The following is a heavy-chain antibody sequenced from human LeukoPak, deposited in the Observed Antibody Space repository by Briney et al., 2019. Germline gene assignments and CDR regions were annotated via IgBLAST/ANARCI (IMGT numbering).Heavy chain of an antibody. V-gene: IGHV1-8*01. Sequence: GASVKVSCKASGYTFTSYDINWVRQATGQGLEWMGWMNPNSGNTGYAQKFQGRVTMIRNTSISTAYMELSSLRSEDTAVYYCARRTVTTRCSDYWGQGTLVTVSS. CDR3: ARRTVTTRCSDY. CDR2: MNPNSGNT. J-gene: IGHJ4*02. CDR1: GYTFTSYD. D-gene: IGHD4-17*01.